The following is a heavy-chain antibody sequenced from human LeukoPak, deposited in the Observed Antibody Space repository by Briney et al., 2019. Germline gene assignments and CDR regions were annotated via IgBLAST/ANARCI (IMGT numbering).Heavy chain of an antibody. J-gene: IGHJ4*02. CDR3: GRLFNFYDTSGPVFDY. D-gene: IGHD3-22*01. CDR2: NYYTGST. CDR1: GDSIGSSSWY. Sequence: SETLSLTCTVSGDSIGSSSWYWGWIRQPPETGLEWIGSNYYTGSTYYNPSLKARVTLSFDASRSQFSLKLSSVTAADTAVYYCGRLFNFYDTSGPVFDYWGQGTLVTVSS. V-gene: IGHV4-39*07.